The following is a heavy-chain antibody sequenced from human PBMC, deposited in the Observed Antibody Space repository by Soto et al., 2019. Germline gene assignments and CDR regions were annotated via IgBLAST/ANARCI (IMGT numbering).Heavy chain of an antibody. CDR3: AKVLHYYGSGSWGPLYFDY. CDR2: ISGSGGST. V-gene: IGHV3-23*01. CDR1: GFTFSSYA. D-gene: IGHD3-10*01. J-gene: IGHJ4*02. Sequence: PGGSLRLSCAASGFTFSSYAMSWVRQAPGKGLEWVSAISGSGGSTYYADSVKGRFTISRDNSKNTLYLQMNSLRAEDTAVYYCAKVLHYYGSGSWGPLYFDYWGQGTPVTVSS.